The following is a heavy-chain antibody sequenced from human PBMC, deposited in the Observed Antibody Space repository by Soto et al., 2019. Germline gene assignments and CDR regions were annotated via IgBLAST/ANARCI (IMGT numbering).Heavy chain of an antibody. CDR3: ARIAYCISTNCHRFFDY. J-gene: IGHJ4*02. D-gene: IGHD2-2*01. CDR2: IIPIFNTT. Sequence: QVQLVLSGAEVKKPGSSVKVSCKASGGTFTNYAISWVRQAPGQGLEWMGGIIPIFNTTNYAQNFQGRVTVTADESTSTAYMELTSLRSEDTAVYYCARIAYCISTNCHRFFDYWGQGTLVTVSS. CDR1: GGTFTNYA. V-gene: IGHV1-69*12.